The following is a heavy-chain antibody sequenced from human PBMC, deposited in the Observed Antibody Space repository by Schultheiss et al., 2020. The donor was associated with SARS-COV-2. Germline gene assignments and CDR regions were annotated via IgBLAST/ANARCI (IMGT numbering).Heavy chain of an antibody. CDR2: LFIDGRR. Sequence: GGSLRLSCAASGFTVSSNYMSWVRQAPGKGLEWVSVLFIDGRRYYADSVSGRLTISRDNAKNSLYLQMNSLRDEDTAVYYCARESAIDCSGGSCYSSYYYGMDVWGQGTTVTVSS. CDR3: ARESAIDCSGGSCYSSYYYGMDV. V-gene: IGHV3-66*01. CDR1: GFTVSSNY. D-gene: IGHD2-15*01. J-gene: IGHJ6*02.